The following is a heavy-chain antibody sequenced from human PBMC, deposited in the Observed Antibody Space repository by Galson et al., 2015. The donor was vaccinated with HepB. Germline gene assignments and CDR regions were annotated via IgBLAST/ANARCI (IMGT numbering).Heavy chain of an antibody. CDR1: GGTFSSYA. Sequence: SVKVSCKASGGTFSSYAISWVRQAPGQGLEWMGRIIPILGIANYAQKFQGRVTITADKSTSTAYMELSSLRSEDTAVYYCARDMEEAMARGWYYMDVWGKGTTVTVSS. CDR2: IIPILGIA. CDR3: ARDMEEAMARGWYYMDV. J-gene: IGHJ6*03. D-gene: IGHD3-10*01. V-gene: IGHV1-69*04.